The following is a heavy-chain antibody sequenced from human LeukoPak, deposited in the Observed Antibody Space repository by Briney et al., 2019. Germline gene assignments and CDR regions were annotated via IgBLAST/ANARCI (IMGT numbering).Heavy chain of an antibody. J-gene: IGHJ5*02. V-gene: IGHV3-20*04. CDR3: ARETIAAAAHP. CDR2: INWNGGST. Sequence: PGGSLRLSCAASGFTFSDYYMSWVRQAPGKGLEWVSGINWNGGSTGYVDSVKGRFTISRDNAKNSLYLQMNSLRAEDTALYYCARETIAAAAHPWGQGTLVTVSS. CDR1: GFTFSDYY. D-gene: IGHD6-13*01.